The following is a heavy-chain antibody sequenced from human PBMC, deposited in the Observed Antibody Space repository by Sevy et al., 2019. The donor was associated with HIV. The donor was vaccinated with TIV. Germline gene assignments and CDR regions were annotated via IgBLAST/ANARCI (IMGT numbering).Heavy chain of an antibody. CDR3: ARPHTIFGVVSSYYGMDV. D-gene: IGHD3-3*01. CDR2: ISAYNGNT. V-gene: IGHV1-18*01. CDR1: GYTFTSYG. J-gene: IGHJ6*02. Sequence: ASVKVSCKASGYTFTSYGISWVRQAPGQGLEWMGWISAYNGNTNYAQKLQGTVTMTTDTSTSTAYMELRSLRSDDTAVYYCARPHTIFGVVSSYYGMDVWGQGTTVTVSS.